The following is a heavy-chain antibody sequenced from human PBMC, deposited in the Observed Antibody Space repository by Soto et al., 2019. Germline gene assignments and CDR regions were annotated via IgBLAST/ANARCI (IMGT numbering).Heavy chain of an antibody. J-gene: IGHJ4*02. CDR1: RYTFTNYG. Sequence: QVQLMQSGAEVKKSGASVKASCKASRYTFTNYGISWVRQAPGQGLEWMGWVSPYNGNRYYAQKFHGRLTLTTDTSTNTAFMELRSLSRGDTAIYYCARRYGDPSSAAGFDYWGQGTLVTVSS. CDR3: ARRYGDPSSAAGFDY. V-gene: IGHV1-18*01. D-gene: IGHD2-21*02. CDR2: VSPYNGNR.